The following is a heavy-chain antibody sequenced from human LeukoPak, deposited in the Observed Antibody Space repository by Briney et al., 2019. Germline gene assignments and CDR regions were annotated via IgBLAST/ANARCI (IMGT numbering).Heavy chain of an antibody. V-gene: IGHV4-34*01. Sequence: SETLSLTCAVSRGSFSGHYCSWIRQAPGKGLEWIGEIDHSGTADSNPSLKRRVTISVDTSKNEFSLRLNSVTAADTAVYYCARGVYGTTATFEFWGQGTLVTVSS. CDR1: RGSFSGHY. CDR3: ARGVYGTTATFEF. CDR2: IDHSGTA. D-gene: IGHD1-7*01. J-gene: IGHJ4*02.